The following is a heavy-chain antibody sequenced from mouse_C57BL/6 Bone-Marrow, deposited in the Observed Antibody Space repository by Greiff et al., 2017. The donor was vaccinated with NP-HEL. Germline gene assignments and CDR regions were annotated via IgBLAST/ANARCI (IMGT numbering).Heavy chain of an antibody. Sequence: QVHVKQPGAELVRPGSSVKLSCKASGYTFTSYWMHWVKQRPIQGLEWIGNIDPSDSETHYNQKFKDKATLTVDKSSSTAYMQLSSLTSEDSAVYYCAVTTGDYWGQGTTLTVSS. CDR2: IDPSDSET. D-gene: IGHD1-1*01. CDR3: AVTTGDY. CDR1: GYTFTSYW. V-gene: IGHV1-52*01. J-gene: IGHJ2*01.